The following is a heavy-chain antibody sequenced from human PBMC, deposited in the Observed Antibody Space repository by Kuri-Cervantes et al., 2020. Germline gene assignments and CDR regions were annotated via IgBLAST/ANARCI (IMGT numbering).Heavy chain of an antibody. V-gene: IGHV3-48*02. CDR2: ISSSSSTI. CDR3: AKLSRDGYNEFDY. J-gene: IGHJ4*02. CDR1: GFTFSSYS. D-gene: IGHD5-24*01. Sequence: ETLSLTCAASGFTFSSYSMNWVRQAPGKGLEWVSYISSSSSTIYYADSVKGRFTISRDNAKNSLYLQMNSLRDEDTAVYYCAKLSRDGYNEFDYWGQGTLVTVSS.